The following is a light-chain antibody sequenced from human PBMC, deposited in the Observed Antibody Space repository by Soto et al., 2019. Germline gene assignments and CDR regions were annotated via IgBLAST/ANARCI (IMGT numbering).Light chain of an antibody. CDR3: SSFAGGGNPVL. CDR1: SSDVGGYNY. Sequence: QSVLNQPPSASGSLGQSVTISCTGTSSDVGGYNYVSWHQQHPGKAPKVMIYEVTKRPPGVPDRFSGSKSGNTASLTVSGLQAEDEADYYCSSFAGGGNPVLLGGGTKVTVL. V-gene: IGLV2-8*01. CDR2: EVT. J-gene: IGLJ2*01.